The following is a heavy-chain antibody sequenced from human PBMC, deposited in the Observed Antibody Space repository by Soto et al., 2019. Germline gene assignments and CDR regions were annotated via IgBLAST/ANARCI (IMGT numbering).Heavy chain of an antibody. CDR3: TTDPPGWVIAARQIDY. V-gene: IGHV3-15*05. CDR1: GFTFSNAW. D-gene: IGHD6-6*01. J-gene: IGHJ4*02. CDR2: IKSKTDGGTT. Sequence: PGGSLRLSCAASGFTFSNAWMSWVRQAPGKGLEWVGRIKSKTDGGTTDYAAPVKGRLTISRDDSKNTLYLQMNSLKTEDTAVYYCTTDPPGWVIAARQIDYWGQGTLVTVSS.